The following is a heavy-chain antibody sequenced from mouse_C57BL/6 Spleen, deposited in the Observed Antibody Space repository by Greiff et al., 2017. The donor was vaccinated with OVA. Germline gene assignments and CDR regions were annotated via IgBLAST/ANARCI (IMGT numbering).Heavy chain of an antibody. CDR2: IDPETGGT. Sequence: QVHVKQSGAELVRPGASVTLSCKASGYTFTDYEMHWVKQTPVHGLEWIGAIDPETGGTAYNQKFKGKAILTADKSSSTAYMELRSLTSEDSSVYYCTRPYYYDYEDYWGQGTTLTVSS. D-gene: IGHD2-4*01. CDR3: TRPYYYDYEDY. CDR1: GYTFTDYE. V-gene: IGHV1-15*01. J-gene: IGHJ2*01.